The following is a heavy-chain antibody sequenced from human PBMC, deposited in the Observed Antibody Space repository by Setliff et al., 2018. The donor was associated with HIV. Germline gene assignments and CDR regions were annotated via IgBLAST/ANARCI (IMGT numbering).Heavy chain of an antibody. J-gene: IGHJ4*02. D-gene: IGHD6-13*01. V-gene: IGHV3-43D*04. CDR1: GFTFHEHA. CDR3: AKSPAGTYWMDY. Sequence: GGSLRLSCAASGFTFHEHAMHWVRQAPGKGLEWVSLISWDGRSTYYADSVKGRFTISRDNSKNTVYLQMNSLRAEDTAVYYCAKSPAGTYWMDYWGQGTLVTVSS. CDR2: ISWDGRST.